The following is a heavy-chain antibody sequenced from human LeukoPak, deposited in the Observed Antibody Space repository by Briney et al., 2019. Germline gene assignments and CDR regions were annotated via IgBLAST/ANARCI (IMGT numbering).Heavy chain of an antibody. Sequence: GGSLRLSCAASGFTFSSYGIHWVRQAPGKGLEWVTFISYDGSNKYHADSVKGRFTISRDNSKNTLYLQMNSLRAEDTAVYYCARDKVGGSMAGSNLDYWGQGNLVTVSS. D-gene: IGHD6-19*01. CDR3: ARDKVGGSMAGSNLDY. J-gene: IGHJ4*02. CDR1: GFTFSSYG. CDR2: ISYDGSNK. V-gene: IGHV3-30*19.